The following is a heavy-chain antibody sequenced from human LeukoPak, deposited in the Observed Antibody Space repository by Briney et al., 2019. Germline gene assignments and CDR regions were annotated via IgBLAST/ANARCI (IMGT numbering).Heavy chain of an antibody. CDR1: GGSISSSSYY. D-gene: IGHD3-10*01. CDR3: ARTRFMVRGVYYYYYMDV. J-gene: IGHJ6*03. V-gene: IGHV4-39*07. Sequence: SETLSLTCTVSGGSISSSSYYWGWIRQPPGKGLEWIGSIYYSGSTYYNPSLKSRVTISVDTSKNQFSLKLSSVTAADTAVYYCARTRFMVRGVYYYYYMDVWGKGTTVTVSS. CDR2: IYYSGST.